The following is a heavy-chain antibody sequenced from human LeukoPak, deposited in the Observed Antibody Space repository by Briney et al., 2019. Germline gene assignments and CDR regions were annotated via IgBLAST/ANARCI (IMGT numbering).Heavy chain of an antibody. V-gene: IGHV3-48*01. CDR1: GFTFSSYA. CDR3: AGDLGRMTHPRNWYFDL. CDR2: ISSSSTTI. J-gene: IGHJ2*01. D-gene: IGHD1-14*01. Sequence: PGGSLRLSCAASGFTFSSYAMSWVRQAPGKGLEWVSYISSSSTTIYYADSVKGRFTISRDNAQNSLFLQMNSLRAEDTAIYYCAGDLGRMTHPRNWYFDLWGRGTLVTVSS.